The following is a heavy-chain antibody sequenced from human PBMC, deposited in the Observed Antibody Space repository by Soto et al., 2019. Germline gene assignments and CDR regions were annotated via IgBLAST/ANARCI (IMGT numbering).Heavy chain of an antibody. CDR3: ASAYSSGWYYFDY. V-gene: IGHV1-69*02. Sequence: SVKVSCKASGGTFSSYTISWVRQAPGQGLEWMGRIIPILGIANYTQKFQGRVTITADKSTSTAYMELSSLRSEDTAVYYCASAYSSGWYYFDYWGQGTLVTVSS. CDR1: GGTFSSYT. D-gene: IGHD6-19*01. CDR2: IIPILGIA. J-gene: IGHJ4*02.